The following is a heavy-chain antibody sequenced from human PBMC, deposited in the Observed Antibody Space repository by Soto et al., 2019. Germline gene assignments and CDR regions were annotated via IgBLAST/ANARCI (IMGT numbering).Heavy chain of an antibody. CDR1: GFTFSSYA. CDR3: ARDYYRFNSGYGFSMDV. V-gene: IGHV3-30-3*01. D-gene: IGHD5-12*01. Sequence: QVQLVESGGGVVQPGRSLRLSCAASGFTFSSYAMHWVRQAPGKGLEWVAVISYDGSNKYYADSVKGRFTISRDNSKNTLYLQMNSLRAEDTAVHYCARDYYRFNSGYGFSMDVWGQGTMVTVSS. CDR2: ISYDGSNK. J-gene: IGHJ6*02.